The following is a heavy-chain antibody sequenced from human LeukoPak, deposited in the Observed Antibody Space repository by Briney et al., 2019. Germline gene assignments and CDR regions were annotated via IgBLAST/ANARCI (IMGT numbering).Heavy chain of an antibody. CDR2: IIVSSSSM. CDR3: ARDVALRSLDY. Sequence: MTGPCLTLSCAASGFSFSNYSIDSVRHPPRKGLEWVSSIIVSSSSMDYPYTVKGRFTVSRDNARTSVSLQMTSLRADDSAVYYCARDVALRSLDYWGRGTLVTVSS. V-gene: IGHV3-21*06. J-gene: IGHJ4*02. CDR1: GFSFSNYS. D-gene: IGHD3-10*01.